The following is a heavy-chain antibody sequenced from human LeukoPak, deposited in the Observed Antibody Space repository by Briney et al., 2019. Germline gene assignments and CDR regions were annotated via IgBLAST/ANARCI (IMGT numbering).Heavy chain of an antibody. D-gene: IGHD6-19*01. CDR2: ISYDGSNK. V-gene: IGHV3-30-3*01. Sequence: GGSLRLSCAASGFTFSSYAMHWVRQAPGKGLEWVAVISYDGSNKYYADSVKGRFTISRDNSKNTLYLQMNSLRAEDTAVYYCASGVSGSSGWYGKTFDYWGQGTLVTVSS. CDR1: GFTFSSYA. CDR3: ASGVSGSSGWYGKTFDY. J-gene: IGHJ4*02.